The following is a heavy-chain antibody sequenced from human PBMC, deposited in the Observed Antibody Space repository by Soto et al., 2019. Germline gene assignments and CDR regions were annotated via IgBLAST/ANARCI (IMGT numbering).Heavy chain of an antibody. Sequence: EVQLVESGGGLTQPGGSLRLSCAVSGFTVGSNHVTWVRQATGKGLQWVSAIYNDGSTYYAASVKGRFTISRDNSKNAVFLQMNSLRAEDTAVYFCAGYGGNSVWGQGTLVTLSS. J-gene: IGHJ4*02. D-gene: IGHD4-17*01. CDR1: GFTVGSNH. V-gene: IGHV3-53*01. CDR2: IYNDGST. CDR3: AGYGGNSV.